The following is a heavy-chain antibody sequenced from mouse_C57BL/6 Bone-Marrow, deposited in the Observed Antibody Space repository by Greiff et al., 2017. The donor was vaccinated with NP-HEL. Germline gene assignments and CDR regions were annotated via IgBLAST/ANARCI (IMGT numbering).Heavy chain of an antibody. CDR1: GFTFSSYG. CDR2: ISSGGSYT. J-gene: IGHJ2*01. D-gene: IGHD4-1*01. Sequence: EVKLQESGGDLVKPGGSLKLSCAASGFTFSSYGMSWVRQTPDKRLEWVATISSGGSYTYYPDSVKGRFTISRDNAKNTLYLQMSSLKSEDTAMYYCARHDNWVFDYWGQGTTLTVSS. V-gene: IGHV5-6*01. CDR3: ARHDNWVFDY.